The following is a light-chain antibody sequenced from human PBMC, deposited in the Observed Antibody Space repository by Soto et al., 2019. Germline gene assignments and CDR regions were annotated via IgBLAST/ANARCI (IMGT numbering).Light chain of an antibody. CDR1: SSDVGGYNY. Sequence: QSALTQPASVSGSPGQSITVSCTGTSSDVGGYNYVSWYQQHPGKAPQLLIYEVNIRPSGVSNRFSASKSGNTASLTISGLQAEDEADYYCTSYTSSSTLVFGTGTKVT. CDR2: EVN. J-gene: IGLJ1*01. CDR3: TSYTSSSTLV. V-gene: IGLV2-14*01.